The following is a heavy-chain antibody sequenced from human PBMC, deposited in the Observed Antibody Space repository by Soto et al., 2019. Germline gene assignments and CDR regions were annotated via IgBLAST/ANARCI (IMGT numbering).Heavy chain of an antibody. Sequence: GASVKVSCKASGYTFTSYYMHWVRQAPGQGLEWMGIINPSGGSTSYAQKFQGRVTMTRDTSTSTIYMELSSLRSEDTAVYYCASADGYCSGGSCPPHYYYHGMDVWGQGTTVTVSS. D-gene: IGHD2-15*01. J-gene: IGHJ6*02. V-gene: IGHV1-46*01. CDR3: ASADGYCSGGSCPPHYYYHGMDV. CDR1: GYTFTSYY. CDR2: INPSGGST.